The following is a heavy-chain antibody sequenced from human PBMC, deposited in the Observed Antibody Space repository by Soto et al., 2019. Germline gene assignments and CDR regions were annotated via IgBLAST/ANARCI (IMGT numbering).Heavy chain of an antibody. Sequence: QVQLVQSGDEVKKPGASVKVSCKASGYTFTNYGITWVRQAPGQGLEWMGWISPYNGNTKYPQKLQGRVTMTTDTSTRTSYMELRSLRSDDTAVYFCARDGDRCTSTRCSPWPDTQFDLWGRGTLVTVSS. J-gene: IGHJ2*01. D-gene: IGHD2-2*01. V-gene: IGHV1-18*01. CDR1: GYTFTNYG. CDR2: ISPYNGNT. CDR3: ARDGDRCTSTRCSPWPDTQFDL.